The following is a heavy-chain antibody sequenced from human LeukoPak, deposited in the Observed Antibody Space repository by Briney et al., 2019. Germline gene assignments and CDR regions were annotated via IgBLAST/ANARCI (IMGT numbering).Heavy chain of an antibody. J-gene: IGHJ4*02. D-gene: IGHD2-15*01. V-gene: IGHV4-59*01. CDR2: IYYTGST. CDR3: ARGYCSGGNSYYFDY. Sequence: PSETLSLTCTVSGGSISSYYWNWIRQPPGKGLEWIGYIYYTGSTNYNPSLKSRVTMSLDTSKNQFSLNLSSVTAADTAVYYCARGYCSGGNSYYFDYWGQGTLVTVSS. CDR1: GGSISSYY.